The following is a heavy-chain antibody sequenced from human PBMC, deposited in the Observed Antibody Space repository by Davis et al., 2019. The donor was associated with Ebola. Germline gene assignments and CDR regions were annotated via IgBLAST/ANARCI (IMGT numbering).Heavy chain of an antibody. V-gene: IGHV3-7*01. CDR1: GFTFSSYW. Sequence: GESLKISCAASGFTFSSYWMSWVRQAPGKGLEWVANIKQDGSEKYYVDSVKGRFTISRDNAKNSLYLQMNSLRAEDTAVYYCARVGGSYGYQLWFDPWGQGTLVTVSS. CDR2: IKQDGSEK. D-gene: IGHD3-16*01. CDR3: ARVGGSYGYQLWFDP. J-gene: IGHJ5*02.